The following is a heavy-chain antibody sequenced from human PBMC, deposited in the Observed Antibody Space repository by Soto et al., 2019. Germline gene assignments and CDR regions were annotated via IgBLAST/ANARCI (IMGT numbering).Heavy chain of an antibody. CDR3: AKVTGAMGDWFDP. CDR2: ISGSGGSA. J-gene: IGHJ5*02. CDR1: GFTFSSFS. D-gene: IGHD3-16*01. Sequence: GESLKISCAASGFTFSSFSMSWVRQAPGKGLEWVSAISGSGGSAYYANSVKGRFTISRDNSKNTLYLQMNSLRAEDTAIYSCAKVTGAMGDWFDPWGQGALVTVSS. V-gene: IGHV3-23*01.